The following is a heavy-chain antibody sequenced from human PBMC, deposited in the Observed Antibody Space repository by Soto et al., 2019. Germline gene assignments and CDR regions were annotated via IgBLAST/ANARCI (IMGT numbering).Heavy chain of an antibody. Sequence: GVSLRCSWAAAGFTLSRYAMSAVHQPPGKGLEWVSAISGSGGSTYYADSVKGRFTISRDNSKNTLYLQMNSLRAEDTAVYYCPEVPVNNYYYYGMDVWGKGTTVTVSS. CDR2: ISGSGGST. D-gene: IGHD4-17*01. J-gene: IGHJ6*04. V-gene: IGHV3-23*01. CDR1: GFTLSRYA. CDR3: PEVPVNNYYYYGMDV.